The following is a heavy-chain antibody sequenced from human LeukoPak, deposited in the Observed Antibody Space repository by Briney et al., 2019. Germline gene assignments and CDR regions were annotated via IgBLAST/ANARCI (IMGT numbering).Heavy chain of an antibody. J-gene: IGHJ5*02. CDR3: AKGGRDTGGNWFDP. V-gene: IGHV3-23*01. Sequence: PGESLRLSCAASGFTFSNYAMTWVRQAPGKGLEWVSGISGSGANTYYADSVKGRFTISRDNSKKTLHLQMNSLRAEDTAVYYCAKGGRDTGGNWFDPWGQGALVTVSS. CDR1: GFTFSNYA. D-gene: IGHD2-8*02. CDR2: ISGSGANT.